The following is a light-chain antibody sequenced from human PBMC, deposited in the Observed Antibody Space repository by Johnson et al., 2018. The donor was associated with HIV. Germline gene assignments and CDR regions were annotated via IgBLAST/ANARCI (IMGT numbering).Light chain of an antibody. CDR1: SSNIGNNY. J-gene: IGLJ1*01. Sequence: QSVLTQPPSVSAAPGQKVTISCSGNSSNIGNNYVSWYQQLPGTAPKLLIYDNNKRPSGIPDRFSGSKSGSSATLGLSALQTGDEADDYCGTWDGSPSAGRVFGTGTKVTVL. V-gene: IGLV1-51*01. CDR2: DNN. CDR3: GTWDGSPSAGRV.